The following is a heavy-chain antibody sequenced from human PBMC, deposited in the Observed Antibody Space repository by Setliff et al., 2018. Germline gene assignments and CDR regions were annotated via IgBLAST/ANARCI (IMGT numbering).Heavy chain of an antibody. D-gene: IGHD3-16*01. J-gene: IGHJ4*02. V-gene: IGHV4-59*11. Sequence: SETLSLTCTVSGGSISSSHSWSWIRQPPGKEMEWIGNVLDTGITNYNPSLEGRVTISVDTSKNQFSLKLSSVTAADTAVYYCARLRGAFDYWGQGTLVTVSS. CDR3: ARLRGAFDY. CDR2: VLDTGIT. CDR1: GGSISSSHS.